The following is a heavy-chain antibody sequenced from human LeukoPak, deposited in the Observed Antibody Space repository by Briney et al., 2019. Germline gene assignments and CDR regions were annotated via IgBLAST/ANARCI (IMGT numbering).Heavy chain of an antibody. Sequence: GGSLRLSCAASGFTFHTSAMTWVRQAPGKGLEWVSTISVSGDNTYFADSVKGRFTISRDNSKSTLYLQVNSLTAEDTAAYYCAGHHPRNTVDFWGQGTLVTVSS. CDR3: AGHHPRNTVDF. CDR2: ISVSGDNT. CDR1: GFTFHTSA. V-gene: IGHV3-23*01. J-gene: IGHJ4*02. D-gene: IGHD2/OR15-2a*01.